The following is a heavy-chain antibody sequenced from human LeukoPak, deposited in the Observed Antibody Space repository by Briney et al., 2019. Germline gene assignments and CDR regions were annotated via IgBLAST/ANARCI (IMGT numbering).Heavy chain of an antibody. D-gene: IGHD2-2*01. CDR2: ISAYNGNT. CDR3: ARDCSSTSCHDAFDI. Sequence: ASVKVSCKASGYTFTRYYMHWVRQAPGQGLEWMGWISAYNGNTNYAQKLQGRVTMTTDTSTSTAYMELRSLRSDDTAVYYCARDCSSTSCHDAFDIWGQGTMVTVSS. J-gene: IGHJ3*02. V-gene: IGHV1-18*04. CDR1: GYTFTRYY.